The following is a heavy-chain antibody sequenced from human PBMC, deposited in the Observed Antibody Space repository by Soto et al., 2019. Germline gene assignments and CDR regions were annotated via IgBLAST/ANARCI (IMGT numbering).Heavy chain of an antibody. CDR2: IYYSGST. Sequence: SETLSLTCTVSGGSISSSSYYWGWIRQPPGKGLEWIGSIYYSGSTYYNPSLKSRVTISVDTSKNQFSLKLSSVTAADTAVYYCARHGGRTTVTVDYWGQGTLVTVSS. V-gene: IGHV4-39*01. D-gene: IGHD4-17*01. CDR3: ARHGGRTTVTVDY. J-gene: IGHJ4*02. CDR1: GGSISSSSYY.